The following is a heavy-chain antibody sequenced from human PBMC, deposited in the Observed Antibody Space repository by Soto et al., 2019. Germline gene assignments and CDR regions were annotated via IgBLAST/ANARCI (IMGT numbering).Heavy chain of an antibody. J-gene: IGHJ6*02. CDR3: ARVQAVPGIYNYYGLDV. V-gene: IGHV1-69*12. D-gene: IGHD6-19*01. CDR1: GGTFSNYA. Sequence: QDQLVQSGAAVRKPGSSVKVSCKASGGTFSNYAISWVRQAPGEGLEWMGGIVPIFGTVNYAQKFQGRVTIIADESTTTAYMELSSLISEDTAVYYCARVQAVPGIYNYYGLDVWGQGTTVTVS. CDR2: IVPIFGTV.